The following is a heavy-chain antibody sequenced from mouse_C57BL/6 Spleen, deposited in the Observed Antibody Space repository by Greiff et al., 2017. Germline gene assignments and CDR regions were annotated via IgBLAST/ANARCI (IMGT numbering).Heavy chain of an antibody. CDR3: ARRITSGYFDV. Sequence: QVQLKQSGAELVKPGASVKISCKASGYAFSSYWMNWVKQRPGKGLEWIGQIYPGDGDTNYNGKFKGKATLTADKSSSTAYMQLSSLTSEDSAVYFCARRITSGYFDVWGTGTTVTVSS. V-gene: IGHV1-80*01. CDR1: GYAFSSYW. D-gene: IGHD1-1*01. CDR2: IYPGDGDT. J-gene: IGHJ1*03.